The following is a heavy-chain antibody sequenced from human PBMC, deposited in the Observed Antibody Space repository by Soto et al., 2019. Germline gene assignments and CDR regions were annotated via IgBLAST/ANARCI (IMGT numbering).Heavy chain of an antibody. J-gene: IGHJ4*02. CDR1: GYTFTGYY. CDR2: INPNSGGT. CDR3: ASAMIVGTNFDY. V-gene: IGHV1-2*02. Sequence: ASVKVSCKASGYTFTGYYMHWVRQAPGQGLEWMGWINPNSGGTNYAQKFQGRVTMTRDTSISTAYMELGRLRSDDTAVYYCASAMIVGTNFDYWGQGTLVTVSS. D-gene: IGHD3-22*01.